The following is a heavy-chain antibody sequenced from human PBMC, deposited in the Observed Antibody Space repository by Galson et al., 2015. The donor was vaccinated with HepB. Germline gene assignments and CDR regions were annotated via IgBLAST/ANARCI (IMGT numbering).Heavy chain of an antibody. CDR3: ARDPGKQRFDP. CDR1: GGTFSSYA. J-gene: IGHJ5*02. Sequence: SVKVSCKASGGTFSSYAISWVRQAPGQGLEWMGGIIPILGIANYAQKFQGRVTITADKSTSTAYMELSSLRSEDTAVYYCARDPGKQRFDPWGQGTLVTVSS. V-gene: IGHV1-69*10. D-gene: IGHD3-10*01. CDR2: IIPILGIA.